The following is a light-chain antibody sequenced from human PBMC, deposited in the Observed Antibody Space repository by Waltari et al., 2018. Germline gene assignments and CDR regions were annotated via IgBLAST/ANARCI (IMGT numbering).Light chain of an antibody. V-gene: IGLV5-45*03. CDR1: SGINVGAYR. J-gene: IGLJ2*01. CDR2: YKSDSDK. Sequence: QAVLTQPSSLSPSPGASASLTCTLRSGINVGAYRIYWYQQKPGSPPQYLLRYKSDSDKGLGSGGPSRFSGSKDASANAGILLISGLQSDDEADYYCMIFHGNAWVFGGGTKLTVL. CDR3: MIFHGNAWV.